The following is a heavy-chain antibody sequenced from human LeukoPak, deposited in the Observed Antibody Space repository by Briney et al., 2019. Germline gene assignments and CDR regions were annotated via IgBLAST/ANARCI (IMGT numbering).Heavy chain of an antibody. D-gene: IGHD3-3*01. CDR2: IYTSGST. Sequence: SQTLSLTCTVSGGSISSYYWSWIRQPAGKGLEWIGRIYTSGSTNYNPSLKSRVTMSVDTSKNQFSLKLSSVTAADTAVYYCARDLALDFWSGCDYWGQGTLATVSS. J-gene: IGHJ4*02. V-gene: IGHV4-4*07. CDR1: GGSISSYY. CDR3: ARDLALDFWSGCDY.